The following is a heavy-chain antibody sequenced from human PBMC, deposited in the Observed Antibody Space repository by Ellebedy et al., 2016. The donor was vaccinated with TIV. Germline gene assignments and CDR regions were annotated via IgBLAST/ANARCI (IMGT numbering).Heavy chain of an antibody. CDR1: GYTFTGYY. D-gene: IGHD6-13*01. CDR2: INPSGGST. J-gene: IGHJ4*02. Sequence: ASVKVSXXASGYTFTGYYMHWVRQAPGQGLEWMGIINPSGGSTSYAQKFQGRVTMTRDTSTSTVYMELSSLRSEDTAVYYCARREAGIAAAGTIVYYFDYWGQGTLVTVSS. CDR3: ARREAGIAAAGTIVYYFDY. V-gene: IGHV1-46*01.